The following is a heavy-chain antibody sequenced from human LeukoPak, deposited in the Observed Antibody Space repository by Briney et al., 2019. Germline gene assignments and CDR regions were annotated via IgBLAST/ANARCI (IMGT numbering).Heavy chain of an antibody. CDR1: GFTFSNYD. Sequence: GGSLRLSCAASGFTFSNYDMHWVRHATGKGLEWVSAIGTAGDTYYPGSVKGRFTISRENAKNSLYLQMNSLRAGDTAVYYCARVSSSGWSKSGAFDIWGQGTMVTVSS. CDR2: IGTAGDT. J-gene: IGHJ3*02. V-gene: IGHV3-13*01. D-gene: IGHD6-19*01. CDR3: ARVSSSGWSKSGAFDI.